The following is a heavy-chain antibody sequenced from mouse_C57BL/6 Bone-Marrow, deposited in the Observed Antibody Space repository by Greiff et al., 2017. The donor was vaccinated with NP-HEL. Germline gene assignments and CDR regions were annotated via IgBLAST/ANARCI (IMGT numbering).Heavy chain of an antibody. CDR3: ARKGYGNYFYYYAMDY. V-gene: IGHV1-50*01. J-gene: IGHJ4*01. D-gene: IGHD2-10*02. CDR1: GYTFTSYW. CDR2: IDPSDSYT. Sequence: QVQLQQPGAELVKPGASVKLSCKASGYTFTSYWMQWVKQRPGQGLEWIGEIDPSDSYTNYNQKFKGKATLTVAPTSSTAYMQLSSLTSEDSAVYYCARKGYGNYFYYYAMDYWGQGTSVTVSS.